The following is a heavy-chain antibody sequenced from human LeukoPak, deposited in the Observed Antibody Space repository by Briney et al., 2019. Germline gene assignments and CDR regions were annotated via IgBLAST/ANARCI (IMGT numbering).Heavy chain of an antibody. CDR1: GGSFSGYY. J-gene: IGHJ4*02. CDR3: ARQQPMVRGLIGYFDY. Sequence: SETLSLTCVVYGGSFSGYYLSWIRQPPGKGLEWIGEINHSGSTKYNPSLKSRVTISADTSKNQFSLKLSSVTAADTAVYYCARQQPMVRGLIGYFDYWGQGTLVTVSS. CDR2: INHSGST. D-gene: IGHD3-10*01. V-gene: IGHV4-34*01.